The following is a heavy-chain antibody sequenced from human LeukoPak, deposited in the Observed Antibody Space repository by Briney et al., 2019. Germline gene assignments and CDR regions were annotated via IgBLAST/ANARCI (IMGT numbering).Heavy chain of an antibody. J-gene: IGHJ4*02. CDR1: GFTFSSYG. Sequence: GGSLRLSCAASGFTFSSYGMHWVRQAPGKGLEWVAVISYDGSNKYYADFVKGRFTISRDNSKNTLYLQMNSLRAEDTAVYYCAKDRRRDNWNDGYYFDYWGQGTLVTVSS. V-gene: IGHV3-30*18. CDR3: AKDRRRDNWNDGYYFDY. CDR2: ISYDGSNK. D-gene: IGHD1-1*01.